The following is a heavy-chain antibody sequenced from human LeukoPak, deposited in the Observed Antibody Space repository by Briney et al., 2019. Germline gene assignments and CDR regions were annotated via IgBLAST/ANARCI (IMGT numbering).Heavy chain of an antibody. CDR2: IYYGGST. V-gene: IGHV4-59*01. Sequence: PSETLSLTCTVSGGSISSYYRSWIRQPPGKGLEWIGYIYYGGSTNYNPSLKSRATISVDTSKNQFSLKLSSVTAADTAVYYCARDTGRDGIDYWGQGTLVTVSS. J-gene: IGHJ4*02. CDR3: ARDTGRDGIDY. CDR1: GGSISSYY. D-gene: IGHD5-24*01.